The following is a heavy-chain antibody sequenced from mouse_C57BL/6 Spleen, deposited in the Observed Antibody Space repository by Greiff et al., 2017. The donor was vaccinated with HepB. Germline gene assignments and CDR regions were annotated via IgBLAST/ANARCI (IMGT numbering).Heavy chain of an antibody. V-gene: IGHV5-17*01. D-gene: IGHD2-3*01. CDR3: ARGDGYYVGWYFDV. CDR2: ISSGSSTI. CDR1: GFTFSDYG. Sequence: EVKLVESGGGLVKPGGSLKLSCAASGFTFSDYGMHWVRQAPEKGLEWVAYISSGSSTIYYADTVKGRFTISRDNAKNTLFLQMTSLRSEDTAMYYCARGDGYYVGWYFDVWGTGTTVTVSS. J-gene: IGHJ1*03.